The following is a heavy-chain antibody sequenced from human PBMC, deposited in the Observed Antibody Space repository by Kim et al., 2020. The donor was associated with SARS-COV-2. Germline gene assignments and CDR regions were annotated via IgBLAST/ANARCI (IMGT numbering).Heavy chain of an antibody. CDR3: ARKIPQNIVVVPAAVVDYYGMDV. V-gene: IGHV1-69*13. CDR2: IIPMFGSS. D-gene: IGHD2-2*01. Sequence: SVKVSCKASGDTFSTHAISWVRQAPGQGLEWMGGIIPMFGSSNYAQKFQGRVTITADESTTTAYMELSSLRSEDTAVYYCARKIPQNIVVVPAAVVDYYGMDVWGQGTTVTISS. J-gene: IGHJ6*02. CDR1: GDTFSTHA.